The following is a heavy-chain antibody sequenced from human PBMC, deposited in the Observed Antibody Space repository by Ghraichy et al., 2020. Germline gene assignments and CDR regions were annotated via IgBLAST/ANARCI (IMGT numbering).Heavy chain of an antibody. CDR1: GFTVSSDY. CDR2: IYSGGRT. Sequence: GGSLRLSCAASGFTVSSDYMNWVRQAPGKGLEWVSVIYSGGRTYYADSVKGRFTISRDNSKNTLYLQMNSLRAEDTAVYYCAREPTTDIVAAGTGRVAYDYYYYYGMDVWGQGTTVTVSS. V-gene: IGHV3-53*01. CDR3: AREPTTDIVAAGTGRVAYDYYYYYGMDV. J-gene: IGHJ6*02. D-gene: IGHD6-13*01.